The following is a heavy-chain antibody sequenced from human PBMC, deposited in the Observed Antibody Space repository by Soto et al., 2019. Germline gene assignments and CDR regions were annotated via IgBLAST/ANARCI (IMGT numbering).Heavy chain of an antibody. CDR1: GGTFSSYA. CDR3: ARDRGTSSGYYPYWFAP. D-gene: IGHD3-22*01. J-gene: IGHJ5*02. V-gene: IGHV1-69*12. CDR2: IIPIFGTA. Sequence: QVQLVQSGAEVKKPGSSVKVSCKASGGTFSSYAISWVRQAPGQGLEWMGEIIPIFGTANYAQKFQGRVTITADESTSTAYLELSSLRSEDTAVYYCARDRGTSSGYYPYWFAPWGQGTLVTVSS.